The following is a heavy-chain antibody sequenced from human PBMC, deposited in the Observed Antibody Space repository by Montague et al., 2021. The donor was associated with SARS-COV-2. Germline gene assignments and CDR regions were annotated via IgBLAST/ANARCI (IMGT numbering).Heavy chain of an antibody. Sequence: SLRLSCAASGFTFSSYSMNWVRQAPGKGLEWVSSMSNSNSYIYYADSVKGQFTISRDNAKNSLYLQMNSLRAEDTAVYYCARAAWGYYDSSGYLDYWGQGTLVTVSS. D-gene: IGHD3-22*01. CDR3: ARAAWGYYDSSGYLDY. J-gene: IGHJ4*02. CDR1: GFTFSSYS. V-gene: IGHV3-21*01. CDR2: MSNSNSYI.